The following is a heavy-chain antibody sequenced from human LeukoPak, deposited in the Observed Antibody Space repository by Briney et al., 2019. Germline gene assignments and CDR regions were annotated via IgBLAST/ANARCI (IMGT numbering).Heavy chain of an antibody. CDR3: ARTEIVVVPEDFDY. CDR2: ISAYNGNT. D-gene: IGHD2-2*01. Sequence: ASVKVSCKASGGTFSSYAISWVRQAPGQGLEWMGWISAYNGNTNYAQKLQGRVTMTTDTSTSTAYMELRSLRSDDTAVYYCARTEIVVVPEDFDYWGQGTLVTVSS. V-gene: IGHV1-18*01. J-gene: IGHJ4*02. CDR1: GGTFSSYA.